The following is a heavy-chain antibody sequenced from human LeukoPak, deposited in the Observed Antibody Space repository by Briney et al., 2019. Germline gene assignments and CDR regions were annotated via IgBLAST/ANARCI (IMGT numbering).Heavy chain of an antibody. CDR3: ARTADIVVVVAATHFDY. CDR1: GGSFGGYY. V-gene: IGHV4-34*01. J-gene: IGHJ4*02. D-gene: IGHD2-15*01. Sequence: SETLSLTCAVYGGSFGGYYWSWIRQPPGKGLEWIGEINHSGSTNYNPSLKSRVTISVDTSKNQFSLKLSSVTAADTAVYYCARTADIVVVVAATHFDYWGQGTLVTVSS. CDR2: INHSGST.